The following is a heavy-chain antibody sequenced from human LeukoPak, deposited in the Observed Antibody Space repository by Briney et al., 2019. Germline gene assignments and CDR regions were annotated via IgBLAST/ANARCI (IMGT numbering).Heavy chain of an antibody. V-gene: IGHV3-66*01. CDR1: AFTVSSNY. D-gene: IGHD4-17*01. Sequence: GGSLRLSCAASAFTVSSNYMSWVRQAPVKGLEWVPVISDGGRTFYADSVKGRFTISRDNSKNTLYLQMNNLRAEDTAVYYCASENPTGMTTVTTFWGQGTLVTVSS. CDR2: ISDGGRT. J-gene: IGHJ4*02. CDR3: ASENPTGMTTVTTF.